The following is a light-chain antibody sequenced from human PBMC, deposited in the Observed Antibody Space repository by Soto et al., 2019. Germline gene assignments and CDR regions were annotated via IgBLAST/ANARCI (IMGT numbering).Light chain of an antibody. CDR1: QSLGRF. CDR3: QQSFTTPLT. CDR2: VAS. V-gene: IGKV1-39*01. Sequence: IQMTQSPSSLSASVLYIFTSTCRASQSLGRFLNWHQQKPGKAPNVLINVASTLRSGVPSRFSGSGSGTDFNLTINSLQPEDFATYFCQQSFTTPLTFGGGTKVDIK. J-gene: IGKJ4*01.